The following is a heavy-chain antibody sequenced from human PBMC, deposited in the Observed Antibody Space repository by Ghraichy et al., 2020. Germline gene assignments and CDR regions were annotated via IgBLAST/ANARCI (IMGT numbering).Heavy chain of an antibody. V-gene: IGHV6-1*01. CDR2: TYYRYRWFR. CDR3: ARDLGYSRVYYDF. Sequence: SQTLSLTCAISGDSVSSNSGAWNWIRQSPSRGLEWLGRTYYRYRWFRDYAVAVRGRINVTSDTSKNQFSLQLISVTPEDTAIYYCARDLGYSRVYYDFWGQGTPVTVSS. J-gene: IGHJ4*02. D-gene: IGHD3-22*01. CDR1: GDSVSSNSGA.